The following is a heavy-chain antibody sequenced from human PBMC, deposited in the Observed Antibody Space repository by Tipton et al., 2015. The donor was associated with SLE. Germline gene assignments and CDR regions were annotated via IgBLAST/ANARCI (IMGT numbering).Heavy chain of an antibody. CDR1: GGSISGDYC. V-gene: IGHV4-31*03. J-gene: IGHJ6*03. Sequence: LRLSCTVSGGSISGDYCWSWIRQHPGKGLEWLGYVCLTGSAFYNPSLKSRLPISLDTSGNQFSLHLSSVTAADSAVYYCARGPIEGYYYYYMDVWGKGTTVTVSS. CDR3: ARGPIEGYYYYYMDV. CDR2: VCLTGSA. D-gene: IGHD1-26*01.